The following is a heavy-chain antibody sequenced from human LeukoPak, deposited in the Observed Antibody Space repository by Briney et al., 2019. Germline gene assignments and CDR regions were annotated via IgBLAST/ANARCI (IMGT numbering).Heavy chain of an antibody. J-gene: IGHJ6*02. D-gene: IGHD5-12*01. V-gene: IGHV4-59*01. CDR1: GGSISSYY. CDR3: AKEAKVLGYIPDLFYYAIDV. CDR2: MYYTGST. Sequence: SETLSLTCTVSGGSISSYYWSWIRQPPGKGLEWIGHMYYTGSTKYNPTLKSRVTISVDRSKNQFSLKVSSVTTADTAAYYCAKEAKVLGYIPDLFYYAIDVWGQGTTVTVSS.